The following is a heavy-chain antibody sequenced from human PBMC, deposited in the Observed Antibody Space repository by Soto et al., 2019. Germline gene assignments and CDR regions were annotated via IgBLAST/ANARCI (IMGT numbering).Heavy chain of an antibody. V-gene: IGHV1-2*02. CDR3: ARVGMGSSWANFDL. CDR1: GYTFTGYY. Sequence: ASVKVSCKASGYTFTGYYMHWVRQAPGQGLEWMGWINPNSGGTNYAQKFQGRVTMTRDTSISTAYMELSRLRSDDTAAYYCARVGMGSSWANFDLWGRGTLVTVSS. CDR2: INPNSGGT. D-gene: IGHD6-13*01. J-gene: IGHJ2*01.